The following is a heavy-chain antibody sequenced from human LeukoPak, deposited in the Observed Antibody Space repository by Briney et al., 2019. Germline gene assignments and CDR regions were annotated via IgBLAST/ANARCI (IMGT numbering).Heavy chain of an antibody. CDR3: ARSARHCNNGVCFTDYYIDL. Sequence: ASVKVSCKASGYMFTDSYIHWVRQAPGQGLEWMGRINPNSGDPNYPQKLQGRVTMTRDTSISTAYMEMSSLTSDDTAVYYCARSARHCNNGVCFTDYYIDLWGKGTTVIVSS. D-gene: IGHD2-8*01. CDR1: GYMFTDSY. J-gene: IGHJ6*03. V-gene: IGHV1-2*06. CDR2: INPNSGDP.